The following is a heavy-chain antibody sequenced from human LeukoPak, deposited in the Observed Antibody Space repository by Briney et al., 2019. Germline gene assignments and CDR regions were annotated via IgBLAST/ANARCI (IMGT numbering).Heavy chain of an antibody. CDR2: IIPIFGTA. D-gene: IGHD2-21*01. V-gene: IGHV1-69*13. J-gene: IGHJ4*02. CDR1: GGTFSSYA. CDR3: ARSRGIPEYYFDY. Sequence: SVKVSCKASGGTFSSYAISWVRQAPGQGLEWMGGIIPIFGTANYAQKFQGRVTITADESTSTAYMELNSLRSEDTAVYYCARSRGIPEYYFDYWGQGTLVTVSS.